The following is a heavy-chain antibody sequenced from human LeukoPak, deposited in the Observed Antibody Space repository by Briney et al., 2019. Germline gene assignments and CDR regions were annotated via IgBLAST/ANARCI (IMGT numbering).Heavy chain of an antibody. CDR1: GYTFTSYG. J-gene: IGHJ4*02. CDR3: ARVPPYLYGGNSVDY. CDR2: ISAYNGNT. V-gene: IGHV1-18*01. Sequence: ASVKVSCKASGYTFTSYGISWVRQAPGQGLEWMGWISAYNGNTNYAQKLQGRVTMTTDTSTSTAHMELRSLRSDDTAVYYCARVPPYLYGGNSVDYWGQGTLVTVSS. D-gene: IGHD4-23*01.